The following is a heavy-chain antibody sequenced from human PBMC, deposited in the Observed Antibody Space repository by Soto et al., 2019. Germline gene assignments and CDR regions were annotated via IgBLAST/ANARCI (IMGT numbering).Heavy chain of an antibody. D-gene: IGHD4-17*01. CDR1: GFTFSNFY. J-gene: IGHJ4*02. CDR2: ISGSGTFA. V-gene: IGHV3-11*04. Sequence: GGSLRLSWEPSGFTFSNFYMTCFRQAPGKGLESVSYISGSGTFAVYADCLRGRFTIPRDNAKSSVYLQITSLRADDSAVYYCARGHTTVRRAYFDYWGQGTVVTVSS. CDR3: ARGHTTVRRAYFDY.